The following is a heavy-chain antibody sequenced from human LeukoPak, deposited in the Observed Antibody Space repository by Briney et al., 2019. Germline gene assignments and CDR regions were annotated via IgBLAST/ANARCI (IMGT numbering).Heavy chain of an antibody. CDR1: GYTLTELS. CDR2: ISAHQNNT. Sequence: ASVKVSCKVSGYTLTELSMHWVRQAPGKGLEWMGWISAHQNNTTYAQKFQGRVTMTTDTSTNTAYMELRSLTSDDTAVYYCARDGSITGPFLDAFDIWGLGTMVTVSS. D-gene: IGHD1-20*01. J-gene: IGHJ3*02. V-gene: IGHV1-18*01. CDR3: ARDGSITGPFLDAFDI.